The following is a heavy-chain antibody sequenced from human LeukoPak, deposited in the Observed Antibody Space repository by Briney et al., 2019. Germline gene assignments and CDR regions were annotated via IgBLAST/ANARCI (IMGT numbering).Heavy chain of an antibody. V-gene: IGHV3-30*03. Sequence: GGSLRLSCAASGFTFSSYGMHWVRQAPGKGLEWVAVISYDGSNKYYADSVKGRFTISRDNSKNTLYLQMNSLRAEDTAVYYCARDSVVIAIPFDYWGQGTLVTVSS. J-gene: IGHJ4*02. CDR2: ISYDGSNK. CDR1: GFTFSSYG. D-gene: IGHD2-21*01. CDR3: ARDSVVIAIPFDY.